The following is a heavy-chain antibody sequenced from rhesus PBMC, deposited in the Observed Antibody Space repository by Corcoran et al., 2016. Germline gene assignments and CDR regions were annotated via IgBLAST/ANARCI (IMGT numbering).Heavy chain of an antibody. CDR2: IYGSGSST. D-gene: IGHD2-33*01. V-gene: IGHV4-169*02. CDR3: ASGDEYSYY. Sequence: QLQLQESGPGLVKPSETLSVTCAVSGGSISSSYWSWIRQAPGKGLEWFGYIYGSGSSTNYNPSLKSRVTLSVDTSKNQLSLKLRSVTAADTAVYYCASGDEYSYYWGQGVLVTVSS. J-gene: IGHJ4*01. CDR1: GGSISSSY.